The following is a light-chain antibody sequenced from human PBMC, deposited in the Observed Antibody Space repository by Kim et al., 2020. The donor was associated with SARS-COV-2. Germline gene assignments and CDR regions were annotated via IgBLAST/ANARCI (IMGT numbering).Light chain of an antibody. Sequence: GSPGERASLSCRASQSVYSNLAWDQQKPGQAPRLLFYGASTRAPGVPARFSGSGSGTEFTLTISSLQSEDFAVYYCQHYNNWPEYTFGQGTKLEI. J-gene: IGKJ2*01. CDR3: QHYNNWPEYT. CDR1: QSVYSN. CDR2: GAS. V-gene: IGKV3-15*01.